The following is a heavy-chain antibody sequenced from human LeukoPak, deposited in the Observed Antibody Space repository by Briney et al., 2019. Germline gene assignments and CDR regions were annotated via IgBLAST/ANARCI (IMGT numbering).Heavy chain of an antibody. CDR1: GFTFSSYW. J-gene: IGHJ4*02. Sequence: GGSLRLSYAASGFTFSSYWMSWVRQAPGKGLEWVANINQAGSETYYVDSVMGRFTISRDNAKNSLYLQMSSLRVGDTAFYFCLIAATARGGFDYWGQGTLVTVSS. CDR3: LIAATARGGFDY. CDR2: INQAGSET. D-gene: IGHD2-21*02. V-gene: IGHV3-7*01.